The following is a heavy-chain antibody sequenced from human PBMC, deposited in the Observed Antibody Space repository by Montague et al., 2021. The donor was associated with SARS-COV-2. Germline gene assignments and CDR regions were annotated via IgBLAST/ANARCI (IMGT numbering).Heavy chain of an antibody. CDR3: ARDGGGYSSSWFDY. D-gene: IGHD6-13*01. CDR2: IYNRGST. V-gene: IGHV4-31*03. Sequence: TLSLTCTVSGGSISSGGYYWSWIRQPPGKGLEWIGYIYNRGSTYYNPSLKSRVTISVDTSKNQFSLKLSSVTAADTAVYYCARDGGGYSSSWFDYWGQGTLVTVSS. CDR1: GGSISSGGYY. J-gene: IGHJ4*02.